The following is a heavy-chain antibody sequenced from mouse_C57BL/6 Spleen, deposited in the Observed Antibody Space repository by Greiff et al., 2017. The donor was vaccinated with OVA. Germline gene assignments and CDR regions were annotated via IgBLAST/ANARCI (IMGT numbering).Heavy chain of an antibody. CDR1: GYTFTSYG. D-gene: IGHD3-1*01. CDR3: ARLGRGAMDY. J-gene: IGHJ4*01. CDR2: IYPRSGNT. Sequence: QVQLQQSGAKLARPGASVKLSCKASGYTFTSYGISWVKQRTGQGLEWIGEIYPRSGNTYYNEKFKGKATLTADKSSSTAYMELRSLTSLDSAVYFCARLGRGAMDYWGQGTSVTVSS. V-gene: IGHV1-81*01.